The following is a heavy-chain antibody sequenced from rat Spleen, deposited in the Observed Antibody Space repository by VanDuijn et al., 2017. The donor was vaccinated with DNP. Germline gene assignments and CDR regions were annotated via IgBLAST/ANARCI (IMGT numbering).Heavy chain of an antibody. CDR3: ATEALDY. CDR1: GYSITSSYR. Sequence: EVQLQESGPGLVKPSQSLSLTCSVTGYSITSSYRWNWIRKFPGNKLEWMGYINSAGSTNYNPSLKSRISITRDTSKNQFFLQVNSVTTEDTATYYCATEALDYWGQGVMVTISP. CDR2: INSAGST. V-gene: IGHV3-3*01. J-gene: IGHJ2*01.